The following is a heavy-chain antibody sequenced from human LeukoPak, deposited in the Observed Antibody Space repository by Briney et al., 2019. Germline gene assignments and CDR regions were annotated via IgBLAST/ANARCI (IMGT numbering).Heavy chain of an antibody. V-gene: IGHV4-59*12. CDR1: GGSIRSYY. D-gene: IGHD5/OR15-5a*01. J-gene: IGHJ5*02. CDR3: ARGSTDNWFDP. Sequence: PSETLSLTCTVSGGSIRSYYWSWIRQPPGKGLEWIGYLYYSGSTNYNPSLKSRVTISVDTSKNQFSLKLSSVTAADTAVYYCARGSTDNWFDPWGQGTLVTVSS. CDR2: LYYSGST.